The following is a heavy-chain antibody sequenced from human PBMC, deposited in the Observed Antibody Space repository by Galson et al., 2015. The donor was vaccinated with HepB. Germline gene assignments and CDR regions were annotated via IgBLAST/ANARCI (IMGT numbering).Heavy chain of an antibody. CDR3: AREWFGEFSWLGS. CDR1: GDSASSNCAA. J-gene: IGHJ4*02. V-gene: IGHV6-1*01. D-gene: IGHD3-10*01. Sequence: SAIFGDSASSNCAAWYWIRQSPSSGLEWLGRTYYRSKWYNAYAVSVKSRITINPDTSKTQFSLQLNSVTPDDTAAYYCAREWFGEFSWLGSWGQGTLVTVSS. CDR2: TYYRSKWYN.